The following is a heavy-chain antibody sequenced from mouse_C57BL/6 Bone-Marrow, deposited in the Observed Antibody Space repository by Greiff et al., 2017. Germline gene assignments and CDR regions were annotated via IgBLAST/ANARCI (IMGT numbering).Heavy chain of an antibody. CDR3: ARRRGNYEAWFAY. CDR1: GYTFTDYY. Sequence: QVQLQQSGAELVRPGASVKLSCKASGYTFTDYYINWVKQRPGQGLEWIARIYPGSGNTYYTERFKGKATLTAEQSSSTAYMQLSSLTSEDSAGYFWARRRGNYEAWFAYWGQGTLVTVSA. D-gene: IGHD1-1*01. V-gene: IGHV1-76*01. CDR2: IYPGSGNT. J-gene: IGHJ3*01.